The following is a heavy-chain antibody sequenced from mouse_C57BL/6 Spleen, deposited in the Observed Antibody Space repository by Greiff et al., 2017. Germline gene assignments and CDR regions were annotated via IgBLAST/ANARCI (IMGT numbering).Heavy chain of an antibody. CDR3: ARYSFSYAMDY. Sequence: EVKLVESGGDLVKPGGSLKLSCAASGFTFSSYGMSWVRQTPDKRLEWVATISSGGSYTYYPDSVKGRFTISRDNAKNTLYLQMSSLKSEDTAMYYCARYSFSYAMDYWGQGTSVTVSS. V-gene: IGHV5-6*02. CDR2: ISSGGSYT. J-gene: IGHJ4*01. CDR1: GFTFSSYG.